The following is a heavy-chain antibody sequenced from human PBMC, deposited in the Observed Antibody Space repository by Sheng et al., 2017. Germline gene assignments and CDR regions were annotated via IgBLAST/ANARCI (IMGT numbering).Heavy chain of an antibody. CDR2: IYHSGST. V-gene: IGHV4-38-2*02. Sequence: QVQLQESGPGLVKPSETLSLTCAVSGYSISSGYYWGWIRQPPGKGLELIGSIYHSGSTYYNPSLKSRVTISVDTSKNQFSLKLSSVTAADTAVYYCARDGYCSSTSCYGGWDWFDPWGQGTLVTVSS. CDR1: GYSISSGYY. CDR3: ARDGYCSSTSCYGGWDWFDP. D-gene: IGHD2-2*03. J-gene: IGHJ5*02.